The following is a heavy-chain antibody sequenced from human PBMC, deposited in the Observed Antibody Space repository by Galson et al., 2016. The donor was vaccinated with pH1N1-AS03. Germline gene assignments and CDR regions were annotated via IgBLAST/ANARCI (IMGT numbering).Heavy chain of an antibody. CDR1: KFTFSRFS. D-gene: IGHD3-3*01. CDR3: TRDLGRFLEWVLDY. Sequence: SLRLSCAATKFTFSRFSMHWVRQAPGKGLEWVAAISFDGSNKHYADSVKGRFTISRVDAKNTLYLQMNSLRSEDTAVYFCTRDLGRFLEWVLDYWGQGSLVTVSS. V-gene: IGHV3-30*04. J-gene: IGHJ4*02. CDR2: ISFDGSNK.